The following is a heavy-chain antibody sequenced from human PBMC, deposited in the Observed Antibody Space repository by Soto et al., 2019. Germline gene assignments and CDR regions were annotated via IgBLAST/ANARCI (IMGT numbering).Heavy chain of an antibody. V-gene: IGHV3-48*02. J-gene: IGHJ4*02. Sequence: GVSLRLSCAASGFTFSSYSMNWVRQAPGKGLEWVSYISSSSTIYYADSVKGRFTISRDNAKNSLYLQMNSLRDEDTAVYYCARVQDIVVVTASFDYWGQGTLVTVSS. D-gene: IGHD2-21*02. CDR3: ARVQDIVVVTASFDY. CDR2: ISSSSTI. CDR1: GFTFSSYS.